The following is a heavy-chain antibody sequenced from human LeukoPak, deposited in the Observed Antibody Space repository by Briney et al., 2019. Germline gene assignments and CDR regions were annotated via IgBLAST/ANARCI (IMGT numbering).Heavy chain of an antibody. CDR1: GFTFSSYA. J-gene: IGHJ4*02. CDR3: AKDWWWSGRWNYFDY. CDR2: IGGSGGST. Sequence: PGGSLRLSCAASGFTFSSYAMSWVRQAPGKGLEWVSGIGGSGGSTYYADSVKGRFTISRDNSKNTLYLQMNSLRAEDTAVYYCAKDWWWSGRWNYFDYWGQGTLVTVSS. V-gene: IGHV3-23*01. D-gene: IGHD2-21*01.